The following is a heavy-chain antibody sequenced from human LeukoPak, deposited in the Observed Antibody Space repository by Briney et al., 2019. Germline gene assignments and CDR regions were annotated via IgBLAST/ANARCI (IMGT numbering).Heavy chain of an antibody. V-gene: IGHV3-48*02. CDR3: ARSVIAVAGYDAFDI. J-gene: IGHJ3*02. Sequence: GGSLRLSCAASGFTFSAYSMNWVRQAPGKGLDWVSYISSRSFTIYYADSVKGRFTISRDNAKNSLYLEMDSLRDEDTAVYYCARSVIAVAGYDAFDIWGQGTVVTVSS. CDR2: ISSRSFTI. D-gene: IGHD6-19*01. CDR1: GFTFSAYS.